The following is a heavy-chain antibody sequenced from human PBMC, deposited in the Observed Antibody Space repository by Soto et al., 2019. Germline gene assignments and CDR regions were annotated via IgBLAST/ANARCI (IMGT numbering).Heavy chain of an antibody. CDR1: GGSISSSSYY. V-gene: IGHV4-39*07. CDR2: IYYSGST. CDR3: ARIKSDLLIAVAGRNPEYFDY. Sequence: PSETLSLTCTVSGGSISSSSYYWGWIRQPPGKGLEWIGSIYYSGSTYYNPSLKSRVTISVDTSKKQFSLKLSSVTAADTAVYYCARIKSDLLIAVAGRNPEYFDYWGQGTLVTVSS. J-gene: IGHJ4*02. D-gene: IGHD6-19*01.